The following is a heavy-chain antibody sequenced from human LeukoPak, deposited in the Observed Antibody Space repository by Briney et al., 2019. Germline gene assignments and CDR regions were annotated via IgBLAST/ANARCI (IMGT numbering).Heavy chain of an antibody. CDR2: ISGSGGST. D-gene: IGHD2-15*01. CDR3: AKDTLLIGYCSGGSCYGGDY. Sequence: GGSLRLSCAASGFTFSSYAISWVRQAPGKGLEWVSAISGSGGSTYYADSVKGRFTISRDNSKNTLYLQMNSLRAEDTAVYYCAKDTLLIGYCSGGSCYGGDYWGQGTLVTVSS. V-gene: IGHV3-23*01. CDR1: GFTFSSYA. J-gene: IGHJ4*02.